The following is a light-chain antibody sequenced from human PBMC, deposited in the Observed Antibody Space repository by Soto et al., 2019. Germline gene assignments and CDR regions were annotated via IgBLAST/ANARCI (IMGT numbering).Light chain of an antibody. CDR1: QSISSY. CDR3: QQSNSTPIP. Sequence: DIQMTRSPSSLSASVGDRVTITCRASQSISSYLNWYQQKPGKAPKLLIYAASSLQSGVPSRFSGSGSGKVFTLTISSLKPKNFTPSYGQQSNSTPIPSGQGTRLEIK. CDR2: AAS. V-gene: IGKV1-39*01. J-gene: IGKJ5*01.